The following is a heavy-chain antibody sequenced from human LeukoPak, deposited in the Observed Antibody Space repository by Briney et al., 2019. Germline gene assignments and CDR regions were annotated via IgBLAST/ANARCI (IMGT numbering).Heavy chain of an antibody. CDR1: GGSISSGGYY. V-gene: IGHV4-31*03. D-gene: IGHD5-12*01. J-gene: IGHJ4*02. Sequence: TLSLTCTVSGGSISSGGYYWSWIRQHPGKGLEWIGYIYYSGSTYYNPSLKSRVTISVDTSKNQFSLKLSSVTAADTAVYYCARDSTVGGYESGYFDYWGQGTLVTVSS. CDR3: ARDSTVGGYESGYFDY. CDR2: IYYSGST.